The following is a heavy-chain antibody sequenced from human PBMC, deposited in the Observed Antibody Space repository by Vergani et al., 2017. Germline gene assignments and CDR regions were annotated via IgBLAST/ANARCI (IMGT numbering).Heavy chain of an antibody. J-gene: IGHJ4*02. CDR2: ISYDGSNK. CDR1: GFTFSSSA. D-gene: IGHD4-17*01. V-gene: IGHV3-30*04. Sequence: QVQLVESGGGVVQPGRSLRLSCAASGFTFSSSAMHWVRQAPGKGLEWVAVISYDGSNKYYADSVKGRFTISRDNSKNTLYLQMNSLRAEDTAVYYCARDTRVIGDSRFDYWGQGTLVTVSS. CDR3: ARDTRVIGDSRFDY.